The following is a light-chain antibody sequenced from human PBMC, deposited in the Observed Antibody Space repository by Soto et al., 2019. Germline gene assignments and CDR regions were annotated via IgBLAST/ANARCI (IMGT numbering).Light chain of an antibody. V-gene: IGKV3-20*01. CDR3: QLYGSTPPRYT. Sequence: ESVLTQSPGTLSLSPGERAALSCRASQSVSSSYLAWYQQKSGQAPRLLIYAASTRATGIPDRFSGSGSGTDFTLTISRLEPEYFAVYVCQLYGSTPPRYTFGQGTKLEIK. J-gene: IGKJ2*01. CDR2: AAS. CDR1: QSVSSSY.